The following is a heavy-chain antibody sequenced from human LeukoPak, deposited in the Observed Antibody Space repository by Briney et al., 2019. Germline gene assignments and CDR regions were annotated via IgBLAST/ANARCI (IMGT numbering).Heavy chain of an antibody. Sequence: GGSLRLSCAASGFTFSSYSMNWVRQAPGKGLEWVSSISSSSSYIYYADSVKGRFTISRDNAKNSLYLQMNSLRAEDTAVYYCAGEPFDSSGYYYFDYWGQGTLVTVSS. CDR3: AGEPFDSSGYYYFDY. J-gene: IGHJ4*02. V-gene: IGHV3-21*01. CDR1: GFTFSSYS. D-gene: IGHD3-22*01. CDR2: ISSSSSYI.